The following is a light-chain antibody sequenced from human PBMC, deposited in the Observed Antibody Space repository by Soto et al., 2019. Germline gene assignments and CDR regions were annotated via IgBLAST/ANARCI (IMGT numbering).Light chain of an antibody. J-gene: IGKJ3*01. V-gene: IGKV1-5*01. CDR1: QNINDW. Sequence: DIQMTQSPSTLSASVGDRVTITCRASQNINDWLAWYQQKPGKAPNLLIYDASTLESGVPSRLSGSGSGTEFTLTISSLQPADFATYYCQQYDTFSRFTFGPGTKVDLK. CDR3: QQYDTFSRFT. CDR2: DAS.